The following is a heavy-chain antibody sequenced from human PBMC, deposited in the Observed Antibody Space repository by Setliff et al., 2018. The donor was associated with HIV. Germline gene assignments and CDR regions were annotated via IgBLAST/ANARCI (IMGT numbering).Heavy chain of an antibody. CDR2: IFHGGNT. V-gene: IGHV4-4*02. CDR3: ARVQVGGYNFYFDY. Sequence: PSETLSLTCTASGGPIRSPNWWSWVRQPPGKGLEWIGEIFHGGNTNYSPSLESRVTISVDTSKNQFSLKLSSVTAADTAVYYCARVQVGGYNFYFDYWGQGTLVTVSS. CDR1: GGPIRSPNW. J-gene: IGHJ4*02. D-gene: IGHD5-12*01.